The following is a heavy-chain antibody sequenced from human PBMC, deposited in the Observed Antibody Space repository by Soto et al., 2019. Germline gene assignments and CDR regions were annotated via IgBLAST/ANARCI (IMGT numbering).Heavy chain of an antibody. Sequence: QVQLQESGPGLVKPSQNLSLTCTVSGGSISSGGYYWSWIRQHPGKGLEWIGYIYYSGSTYYNPSLQSRVTISVDTSKNQVSLKLSSVTAADTAVYYCARIVVVTAIQHYYFDYWGQGTLVTVSS. CDR2: IYYSGST. D-gene: IGHD2-21*02. CDR3: ARIVVVTAIQHYYFDY. CDR1: GGSISSGGYY. J-gene: IGHJ4*02. V-gene: IGHV4-31*03.